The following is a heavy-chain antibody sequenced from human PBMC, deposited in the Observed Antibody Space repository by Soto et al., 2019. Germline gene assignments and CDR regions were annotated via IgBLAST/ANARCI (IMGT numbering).Heavy chain of an antibody. CDR2: ISYDGSNK. J-gene: IGHJ4*02. Sequence: PGGSLRLSCAASGFTFSSYGMHWVRQAPGKGLEWVAVISYDGSNKYYADSVKGRFTISRDNSKNTLYLQMNSLRAEDTAVYYCAKGLWYQLLDIPPHWGQGTLVTVPS. D-gene: IGHD2-2*01. CDR3: AKGLWYQLLDIPPH. CDR1: GFTFSSYG. V-gene: IGHV3-30*18.